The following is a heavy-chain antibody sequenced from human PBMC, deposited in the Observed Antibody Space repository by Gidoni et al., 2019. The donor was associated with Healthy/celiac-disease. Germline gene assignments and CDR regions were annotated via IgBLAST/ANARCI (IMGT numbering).Heavy chain of an antibody. CDR3: ARTSRPFWGSYRQIRYYFDY. Sequence: QVQLVQSGAEVKKPGSSVKVSCKASGGTFSSYAISWVRQAPGQGLEWMGGIIPIFGTANYAQKFQGRVTITADKSTSTAYMELSSLRSEDTAVYYCARTSRPFWGSYRQIRYYFDYWGQGTLVTVSS. D-gene: IGHD3-16*02. CDR2: IIPIFGTA. V-gene: IGHV1-69*06. J-gene: IGHJ4*02. CDR1: GGTFSSYA.